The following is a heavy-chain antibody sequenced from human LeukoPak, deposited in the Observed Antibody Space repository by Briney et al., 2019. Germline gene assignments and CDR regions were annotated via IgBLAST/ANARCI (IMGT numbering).Heavy chain of an antibody. Sequence: SVKVSCKASGYTFTGYYMHWVRQAPGQGLEWMGWINPNSGGTNNAQKFQGRVTMTRDTSISTAYMELSRLRSDDTAVYYCARDHAAYSSSWYDFDYWGQGTLVTVSS. V-gene: IGHV1-2*02. CDR1: GYTFTGYY. CDR3: ARDHAAYSSSWYDFDY. D-gene: IGHD6-13*01. J-gene: IGHJ4*02. CDR2: INPNSGGT.